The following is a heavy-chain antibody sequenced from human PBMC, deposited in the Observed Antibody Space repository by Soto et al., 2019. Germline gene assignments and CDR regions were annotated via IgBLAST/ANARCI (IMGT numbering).Heavy chain of an antibody. J-gene: IGHJ1*01. CDR2: ISYDGSNK. V-gene: IGHV3-30-3*01. CDR3: ARDRSNIAAEYFQH. Sequence: QVQLVESGGGVVQPGRSLRLSCAASGFTFSSYAMHWVRQAPGKGLEWVAVISYDGSNKYYADSVKGRFTISRDNSKNTLYLQMNSLRAEDTAVYYCARDRSNIAAEYFQHWGQGTLVTVSS. CDR1: GFTFSSYA. D-gene: IGHD6-13*01.